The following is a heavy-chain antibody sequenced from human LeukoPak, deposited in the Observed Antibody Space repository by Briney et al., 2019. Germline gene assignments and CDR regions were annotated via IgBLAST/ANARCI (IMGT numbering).Heavy chain of an antibody. D-gene: IGHD3-3*01. V-gene: IGHV3-7*01. CDR1: GFTFSSYW. J-gene: IGHJ3*02. CDR3: ARGSRLGVVERDALDI. CDR2: IKQDGSEK. Sequence: GGSLRLSCAASGFTFSSYWMSWVRQAPGKGLEWVANIKQDGSEKYYVDSVKGRFTISRDNAKNSLYLQMNSLRAEDTAVYYCARGSRLGVVERDALDIWGQGTMVTVSS.